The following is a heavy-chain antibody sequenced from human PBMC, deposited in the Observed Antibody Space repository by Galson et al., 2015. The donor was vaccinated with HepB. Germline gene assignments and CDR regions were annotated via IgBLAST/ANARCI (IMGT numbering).Heavy chain of an antibody. CDR3: AKYYGDYPYYYYYMDV. CDR2: ISGSGGST. J-gene: IGHJ6*03. CDR1: GFTFSSYA. Sequence: SLRLSCAASGFTFSSYAMSWVRQAPGKGLEWVSAISGSGGSTYYADAVKGRFTTSRDNSKNTLNVQMNSLRAEDTAVYYCAKYYGDYPYYYYYMDVWGKGTTVTVSS. D-gene: IGHD4-17*01. V-gene: IGHV3-23*01.